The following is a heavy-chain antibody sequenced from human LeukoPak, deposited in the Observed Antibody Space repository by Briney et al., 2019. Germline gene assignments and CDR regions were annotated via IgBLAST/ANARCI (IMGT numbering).Heavy chain of an antibody. Sequence: SETLSLTCAVYGGSFSGYYWSWIRQPPGKGLEWIGEINHSGSTNYNPSLKSRVTISVDTSKNQFSLKLSSVTAADTAVYYCASNLGYCSSTSCSSGYYYYGMDVWGQGTTVTVSS. J-gene: IGHJ6*02. CDR1: GGSFSGYY. V-gene: IGHV4-34*01. CDR2: INHSGST. CDR3: ASNLGYCSSTSCSSGYYYYGMDV. D-gene: IGHD2-2*01.